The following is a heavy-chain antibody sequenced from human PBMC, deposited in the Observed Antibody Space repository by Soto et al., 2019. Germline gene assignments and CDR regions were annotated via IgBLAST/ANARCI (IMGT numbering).Heavy chain of an antibody. CDR2: IGESGTPT. CDR3: ARYIPGVRYYGMDV. CDR1: EFTFSSDA. D-gene: IGHD2-2*01. J-gene: IGHJ6*02. Sequence: EVQLLESGGGLVQPGGSLGLSCAASEFTFSSDAMQWVRQSPGKGLEWVSLIGESGTPTYYADSVKGRFTISRDNSGNTLFLEMYSLRAEDTAVYYCARYIPGVRYYGMDVWGQGTTVTVSS. V-gene: IGHV3-23*01.